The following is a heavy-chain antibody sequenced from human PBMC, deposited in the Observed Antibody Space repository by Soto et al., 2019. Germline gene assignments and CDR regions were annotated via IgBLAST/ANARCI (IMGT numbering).Heavy chain of an antibody. Sequence: QVPLQQWGAGLLKPSETLSLTCAVYGGSLSGNYWSWIRQPPGKGLEWIGEINHSGSTNYNPSLKSRVTISVDTSKNQFSLKLSSVTAADTAVYYCARVALYCTGGSCYSHDAFDIWGQGTMVTVSS. CDR2: INHSGST. CDR1: GGSLSGNY. J-gene: IGHJ3*02. CDR3: ARVALYCTGGSCYSHDAFDI. V-gene: IGHV4-34*01. D-gene: IGHD2-15*01.